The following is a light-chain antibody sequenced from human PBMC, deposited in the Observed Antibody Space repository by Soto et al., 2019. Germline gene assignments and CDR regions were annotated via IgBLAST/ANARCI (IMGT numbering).Light chain of an antibody. V-gene: IGKV1-5*01. CDR2: DAY. CDR1: QSISSW. Sequence: DIQMTQSPSTLSASVGDRVTITCRASQSISSWLAWYQQKPGKAPKLLIYDAYSLESGVQSRFSGSGSGTEFTLTIRSLQPDDFATYYCKQYNSYSQTFGQGTKVDNK. CDR3: KQYNSYSQT. J-gene: IGKJ1*01.